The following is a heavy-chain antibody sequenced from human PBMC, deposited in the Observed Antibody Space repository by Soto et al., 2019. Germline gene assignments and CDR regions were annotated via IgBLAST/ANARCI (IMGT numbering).Heavy chain of an antibody. CDR3: AMVNNYVTPTPTDV. CDR2: ISPYSGNT. CDR1: GYIFVNYG. J-gene: IGHJ6*03. V-gene: IGHV1-18*01. Sequence: QVQLVQSGDEVRKPGSSVKVSCKASGYIFVNYGIAWVRQAPGQGIEWMEWISPYSGNTHYASKVQGRLTMTTETSTSRACRNKGSQTSDDTTVYYCAMVNNYVTPTPTDVWGKGPTVP. D-gene: IGHD3-16*01.